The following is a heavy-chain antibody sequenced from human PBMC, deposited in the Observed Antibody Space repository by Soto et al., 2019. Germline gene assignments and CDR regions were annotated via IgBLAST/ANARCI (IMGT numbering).Heavy chain of an antibody. CDR3: ARVGAGEPYDAFDI. CDR2: IYYSGST. V-gene: IGHV4-59*01. D-gene: IGHD3-16*01. J-gene: IGHJ3*02. Sequence: PSETLSLTCTVSGGSISSYYWSWIRQPPGKGLEWIGYIYYSGSTNYNPSLKSRVTISVDTSKNQFSLKLSSVTAADTAVYYCARVGAGEPYDAFDIWGQGTTVTV. CDR1: GGSISSYY.